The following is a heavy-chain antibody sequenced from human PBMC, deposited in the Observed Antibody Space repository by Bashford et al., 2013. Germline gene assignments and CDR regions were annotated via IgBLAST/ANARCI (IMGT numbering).Heavy chain of an antibody. Sequence: VRQAPGRDWSGGQHNPYGSQTYYLDSVKGRFTISRDNAKRLLYLHMNNLRAEDTAVYYCARDLTYDSESSGVIGPFEYWGQGTLVTVSS. CDR2: NPYGSQT. J-gene: IGHJ4*02. V-gene: IGHV3-7*03. CDR3: ARDLTYDSESSGVIGPFEY. D-gene: IGHD2-15*01.